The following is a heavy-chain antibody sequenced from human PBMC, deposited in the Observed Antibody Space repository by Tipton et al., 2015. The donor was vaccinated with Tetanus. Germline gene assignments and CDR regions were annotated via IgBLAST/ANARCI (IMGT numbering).Heavy chain of an antibody. CDR2: IYDSGST. CDR1: GASITHNDFS. V-gene: IGHV4-39*07. CDR3: ARASIRTPLLYET. J-gene: IGHJ5*02. D-gene: IGHD2-8*01. Sequence: TLSLTCTLSGASITHNDFSWGWIRQPPGKGLEWIGSIYDSGSTYYHPSLKSRVIMSVDTSKNQFSLKLISVTAADTAVFYCARASIRTPLLYETWGQGTLVTVSS.